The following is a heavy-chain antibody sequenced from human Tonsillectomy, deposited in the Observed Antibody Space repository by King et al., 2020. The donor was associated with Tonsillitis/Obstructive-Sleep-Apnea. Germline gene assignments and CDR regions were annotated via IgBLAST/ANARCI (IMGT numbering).Heavy chain of an antibody. J-gene: IGHJ4*02. CDR3: ARNFGDPDY. CDR1: GFTFDDYG. D-gene: IGHD4-17*01. Sequence: VQLVESGGGVVRPGGSLRLSCAASGFTFDDYGMSWVRQSPGKGLEWVSGINWNGGITNYADSVKGRFTISRDNDKKSLYLQMNSLRVEDTAFYYCARNFGDPDYWGQGTLVTVSS. V-gene: IGHV3-20*04. CDR2: INWNGGIT.